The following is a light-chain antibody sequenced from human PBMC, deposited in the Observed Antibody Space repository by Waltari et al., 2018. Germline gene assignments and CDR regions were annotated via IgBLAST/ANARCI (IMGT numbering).Light chain of an antibody. CDR2: DVS. V-gene: IGLV2-14*03. Sequence: QSALTQPVSVSGSPGQPITISCTGSYRDVGGYNYVSWYQQFPGEAPRLIIYDVSNRPSGVSSRFSGSKSGDTASLTISGLQTEDEADYYCSSYTSSSTRKLFGGGTKLTVL. CDR1: YRDVGGYNY. CDR3: SSYTSSSTRKL. J-gene: IGLJ2*01.